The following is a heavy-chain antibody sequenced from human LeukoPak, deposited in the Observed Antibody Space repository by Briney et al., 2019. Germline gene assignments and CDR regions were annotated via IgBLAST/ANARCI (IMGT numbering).Heavy chain of an antibody. CDR2: INHSGST. D-gene: IGHD3-10*01. Sequence: SETLSLTCAVYGGSFSGYYWSWIRQPPGKGLEWIGEINHSGSTNYNPSLKSRVTISVDTSKNQFSLKLSAVTAADTAVYYCARNPSRHYYGSGSSHFDYWGQGTLVTVSS. V-gene: IGHV4-34*01. CDR3: ARNPSRHYYGSGSSHFDY. J-gene: IGHJ4*02. CDR1: GGSFSGYY.